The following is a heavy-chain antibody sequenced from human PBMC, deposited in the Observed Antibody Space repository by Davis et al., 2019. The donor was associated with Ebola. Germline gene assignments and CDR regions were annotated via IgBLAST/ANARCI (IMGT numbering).Heavy chain of an antibody. Sequence: GESLKISCETSGFIFGDYSMNWVRQAPGKGPEWVSAISSRSSNVYYADSVKGRFTVSRDNAKKALYLEMKSLRVEDTAVYYCARDPRFGVGRDYSGMDVWGQGTTVTVSS. CDR1: GFIFGDYS. CDR2: ISSRSSNV. CDR3: ARDPRFGVGRDYSGMDV. J-gene: IGHJ6*02. D-gene: IGHD3-3*01. V-gene: IGHV3-21*01.